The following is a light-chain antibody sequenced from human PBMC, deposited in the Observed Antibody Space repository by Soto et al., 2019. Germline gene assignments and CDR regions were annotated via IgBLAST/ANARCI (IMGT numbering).Light chain of an antibody. V-gene: IGKV3-20*01. Sequence: VFTQSACAMSLSPGERAPLSCSASQSVSSTSLAWYQQKPGQAPRLLIYGASTRATGIPDRFSGSGSGTDFTLTISRVEPEDFALYYCQQYGTSLWPFAQGTKVAIK. CDR2: GAS. J-gene: IGKJ1*01. CDR3: QQYGTSLWP. CDR1: QSVSSTS.